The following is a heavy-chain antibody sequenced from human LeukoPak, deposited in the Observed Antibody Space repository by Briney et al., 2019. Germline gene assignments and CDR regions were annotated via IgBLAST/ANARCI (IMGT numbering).Heavy chain of an antibody. CDR1: GYTFTGYY. J-gene: IGHJ5*02. D-gene: IGHD2-15*01. CDR2: INPNSGGT. V-gene: IGHV1-2*02. Sequence: ASVKVSCKASGYTFTGYYMHCVRQAPGQGLERMGWINPNSGGTNYAQKFQGRVTMTRDTSISTAYMELSRLRSDDTAVYYCARAEGYCSGGSCSFGWFDPWGQGTLVTVSS. CDR3: ARAEGYCSGGSCSFGWFDP.